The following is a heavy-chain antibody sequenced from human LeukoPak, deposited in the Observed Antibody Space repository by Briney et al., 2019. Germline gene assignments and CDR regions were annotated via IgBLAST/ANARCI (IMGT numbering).Heavy chain of an antibody. V-gene: IGHV3-30*18. Sequence: PGGSLRLSCAASGFTFSSYGMHWVRQAPGKGLEWVAVISYDGSNKYYADSVKGRFTISRDNSKNTLYLQMNSLRAEDTAVYYCAKELFDYYGSGSPDYWGQGTLVTVSS. CDR3: AKELFDYYGSGSPDY. CDR2: ISYDGSNK. CDR1: GFTFSSYG. J-gene: IGHJ4*02. D-gene: IGHD3-10*01.